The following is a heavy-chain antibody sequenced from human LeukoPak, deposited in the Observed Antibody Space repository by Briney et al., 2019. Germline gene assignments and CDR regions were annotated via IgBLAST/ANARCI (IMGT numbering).Heavy chain of an antibody. D-gene: IGHD3-3*01. CDR1: GFTFSSYA. V-gene: IGHV3-23*01. J-gene: IGHJ5*02. CDR3: AKVSRYDFWSGYNP. CDR2: ISGSGGST. Sequence: GGSLRLSCAASGFTFSSYAMSWVRQAPGKGLEWVSAISGSGGSTYYADSVKGRFTISRDNSKNTLYLQMNSLRAEDTAVYYCAKVSRYDFWSGYNPWGQGTLVTVSS.